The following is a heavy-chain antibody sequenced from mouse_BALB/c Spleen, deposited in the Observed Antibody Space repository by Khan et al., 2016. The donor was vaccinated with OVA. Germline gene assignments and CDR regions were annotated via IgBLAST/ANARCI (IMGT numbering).Heavy chain of an antibody. J-gene: IGHJ3*01. D-gene: IGHD2-3*01. V-gene: IGHV14-1*02. CDR3: ARSGYFAWFGY. CDR2: IDPENGKT. CDR1: DFNIKDYY. Sequence: VQLQQSGAELVRPGALVKLSCKASDFNIKDYYVHWVKQRPEQGLEWIGWIDPENGKTVYDPKFQGKASIKGDTASNTAYLQLNSLTSEDTAVYYCARSGYFAWFGYWGQGTLVTVSA.